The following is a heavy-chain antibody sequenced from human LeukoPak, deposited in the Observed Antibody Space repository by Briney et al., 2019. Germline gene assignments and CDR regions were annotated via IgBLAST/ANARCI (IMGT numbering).Heavy chain of an antibody. CDR2: ISYDGSNK. D-gene: IGHD2-2*01. CDR3: AKSEYGVVVPAAVGD. CDR1: GFTFSSYG. Sequence: GRSLRLSCAASGFTFSSYGMHWVRQAPGKGLEWVAVISYDGSNKYYADSVKGRFTISRDNSKNTLYLQMNSLRAEDTAVYYCAKSEYGVVVPAAVGDWCQGTLVTVSS. V-gene: IGHV3-30*18. J-gene: IGHJ4*02.